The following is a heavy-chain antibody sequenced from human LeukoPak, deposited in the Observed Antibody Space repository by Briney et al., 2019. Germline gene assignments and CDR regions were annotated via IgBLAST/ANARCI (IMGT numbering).Heavy chain of an antibody. Sequence: GGSLRLSCVGSGFTFRSHAMSWVRQAPEKGLEFVSGTYENGGTTYYADSVKGRSSISRDNSKNTLYLQMDSLRGEDTAVYYCAKDFRIGYSAHFDYWGQGALVTVSS. CDR2: TYENGGTT. CDR3: AKDFRIGYSAHFDY. CDR1: GFTFRSHA. V-gene: IGHV3-23*01. J-gene: IGHJ4*02. D-gene: IGHD2-21*01.